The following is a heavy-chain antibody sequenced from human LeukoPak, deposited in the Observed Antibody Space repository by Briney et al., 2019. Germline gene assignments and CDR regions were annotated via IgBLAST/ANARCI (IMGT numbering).Heavy chain of an antibody. CDR1: GFTFDDYA. D-gene: IGHD6-19*01. Sequence: GGSLRLSCAASGFTFDDYAMHWVRQAPGKGLEWVSGISWNSGSIGYADSVKGRFTISRDNAKNSLYLQMNSLRAEDTAVYYCAREVAGQVSPPLYYFDYWGQGTLVTVSS. CDR3: AREVAGQVSPPLYYFDY. CDR2: ISWNSGSI. V-gene: IGHV3-9*01. J-gene: IGHJ4*02.